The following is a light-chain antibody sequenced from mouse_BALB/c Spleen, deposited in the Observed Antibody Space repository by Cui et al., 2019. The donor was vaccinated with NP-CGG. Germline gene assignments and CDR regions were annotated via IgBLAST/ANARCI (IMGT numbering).Light chain of an antibody. CDR1: TGAVTTSNY. V-gene: IGLV1*01. Sequence: QAVVTQESELITSPGETVTLTCRSSTGAVTTSNYANWVQEKPDHLFTGLIGGTNNRAPGVPARFSGSLIGDKAALTITGAQTEDEAIYFCALWYSNHWVFGGGTKLTVL. J-gene: IGLJ1*01. CDR2: GTN. CDR3: ALWYSNHWV.